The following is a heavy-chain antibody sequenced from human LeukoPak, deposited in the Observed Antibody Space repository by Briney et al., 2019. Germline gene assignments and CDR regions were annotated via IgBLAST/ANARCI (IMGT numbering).Heavy chain of an antibody. J-gene: IGHJ6*03. D-gene: IGHD1-26*01. Sequence: SETLSLTCTVSGGSISSYYWSWIRQPPGKGLEWIGYIYYSGSTNYNPSLKSRVTISVDTSKNQFSLKLSSVTAADTAVYCCAKGQGWEHSYYYYYMDVWGKGTTVTISS. V-gene: IGHV4-59*01. CDR3: AKGQGWEHSYYYYYMDV. CDR2: IYYSGST. CDR1: GGSISSYY.